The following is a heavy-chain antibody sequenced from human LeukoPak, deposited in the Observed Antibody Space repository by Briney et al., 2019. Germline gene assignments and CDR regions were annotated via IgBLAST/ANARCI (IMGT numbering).Heavy chain of an antibody. Sequence: PSETLSLTYAVYGGSLGGYYWSWIRQPPGKGLEWIGEINHSGSTNYNPSLKSRVTISVDASKKQFSLTLSSVTAADTAVYYCARRVVVAALGYWGQGALVTVSS. V-gene: IGHV4-34*01. J-gene: IGHJ4*02. CDR2: INHSGST. CDR1: GGSLGGYY. CDR3: ARRVVVAALGY. D-gene: IGHD2-15*01.